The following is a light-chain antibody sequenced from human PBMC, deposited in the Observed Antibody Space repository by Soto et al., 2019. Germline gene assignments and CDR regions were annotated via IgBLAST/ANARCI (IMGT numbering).Light chain of an antibody. V-gene: IGLV2-11*01. CDR2: DVN. CDR3: CSYAGSYTLV. CDR1: SSDVGGYHY. J-gene: IGLJ2*01. Sequence: QSVLTRPRSVSGSPGQSVTLSCTGTSSDVGGYHYVSWYQHHPGKAPKIIIYDVNKRPSGVPDRFSGSKSGNTASLTISGLQTEDEADYYCCSYAGSYTLVFGGGTKVTVL.